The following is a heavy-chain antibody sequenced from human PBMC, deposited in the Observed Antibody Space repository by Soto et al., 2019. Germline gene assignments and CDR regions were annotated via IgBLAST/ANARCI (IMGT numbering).Heavy chain of an antibody. CDR1: GYTFTNYE. D-gene: IGHD3-10*01. Sequence: EASVKVSCKASGYTFTNYEINWVRQATGQGLEWMGWMNPGSGNTGYAHKFQGRVTMTRNISISTAYMELSRLGSDDTAIYYCARMESSGSLNWLDPWGQGTLVTVYS. CDR3: ARMESSGSLNWLDP. J-gene: IGHJ5*02. V-gene: IGHV1-8*01. CDR2: MNPGSGNT.